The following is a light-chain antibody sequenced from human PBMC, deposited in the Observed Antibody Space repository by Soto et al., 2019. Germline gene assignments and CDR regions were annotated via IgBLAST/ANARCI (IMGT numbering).Light chain of an antibody. Sequence: DSKMTQSPSTRSLYVGDRVTIPCRASQSISDSLAWYQQKPGKAPDLLISDVSSLERGVASRFSGSGSGTEFTLTISSMQPDDFATYYCQQYHGYSRTFGQGTKVAIK. J-gene: IGKJ1*01. CDR2: DVS. CDR3: QQYHGYSRT. V-gene: IGKV1-5*01. CDR1: QSISDS.